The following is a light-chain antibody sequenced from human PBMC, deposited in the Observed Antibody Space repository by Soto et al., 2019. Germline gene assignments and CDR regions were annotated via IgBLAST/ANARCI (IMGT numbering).Light chain of an antibody. J-gene: IGLJ2*01. Sequence: QSVLTQPPSASGTPGQRVTISCYESSSDIGSNTVNWYLQLPETAPKLLISINNQRPSGVPDRFSGSKSGTSASLAISGLQSEDEADYYCAAWDDSLNGPVFGGGTKLTVL. V-gene: IGLV1-44*01. CDR2: INN. CDR1: SSDIGSNT. CDR3: AAWDDSLNGPV.